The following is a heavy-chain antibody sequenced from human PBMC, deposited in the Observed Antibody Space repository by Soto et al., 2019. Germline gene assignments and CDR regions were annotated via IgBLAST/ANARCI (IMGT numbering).Heavy chain of an antibody. J-gene: IGHJ6*02. CDR2: IIPIPGTA. CDR3: ARSQGSSTSLEIYYYYYYGMDA. V-gene: IGHV1-69*01. D-gene: IGHD2-2*01. Sequence: QVQLVQSGAEVKKPGSSVKVSCKASGGTFGSYAISWVRQAPGQGLEWMGGIIPIPGTANYAQKFQGRVTIAADESTSTAYMELSSLRSEDTAVYYCARSQGSSTSLEIYYYYYYGMDAWGQGTLVSVSS. CDR1: GGTFGSYA.